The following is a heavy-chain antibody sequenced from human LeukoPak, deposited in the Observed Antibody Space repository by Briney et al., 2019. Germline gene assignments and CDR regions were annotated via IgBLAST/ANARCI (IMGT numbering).Heavy chain of an antibody. V-gene: IGHV4-34*01. CDR3: ATYCSSTSCFRFADY. Sequence: ASETLSLTCAVYGGSFSGYYWSWIRQPPGKGLEWIGEINHSGSTNYNPSLKSRVTISVDTSKNQFSLKVSSVTAADTAVYYCATYCSSTSCFRFADYWGQGTLVTVSS. CDR1: GGSFSGYY. D-gene: IGHD2-2*01. CDR2: INHSGST. J-gene: IGHJ4*02.